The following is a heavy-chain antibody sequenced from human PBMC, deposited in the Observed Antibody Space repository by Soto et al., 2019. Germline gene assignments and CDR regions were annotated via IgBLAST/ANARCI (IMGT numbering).Heavy chain of an antibody. J-gene: IGHJ4*02. Sequence: ASETLSLTCTVSGGSISSSSHYWGWIRQPPGKGLEWIGSIYYSGSTYYNPSLKSRVTISVDTSKNQFSLKLSSVTAADTAVYYCARGYSYGLGYFDYWGQGTLVTVSS. CDR3: ARGYSYGLGYFDY. CDR1: GGSISSSSHY. CDR2: IYYSGST. V-gene: IGHV4-39*01. D-gene: IGHD5-18*01.